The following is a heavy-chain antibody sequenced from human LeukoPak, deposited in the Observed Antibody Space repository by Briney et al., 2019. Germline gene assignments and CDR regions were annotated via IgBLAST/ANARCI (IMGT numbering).Heavy chain of an antibody. CDR1: GYTFTGYY. J-gene: IGHJ4*02. D-gene: IGHD3-10*01. CDR3: ARVLRTMVRGVITDPLDY. CDR2: INPNSGGT. Sequence: GASVKVSGKASGYTFTGYYMHWVRQAPGQGLEWMGWINPNSGGTNYAQKFQGRVTMTRDTSISTAYMELSRLRSDDAAVYYCARVLRTMVRGVITDPLDYWGQGTLVTVSS. V-gene: IGHV1-2*02.